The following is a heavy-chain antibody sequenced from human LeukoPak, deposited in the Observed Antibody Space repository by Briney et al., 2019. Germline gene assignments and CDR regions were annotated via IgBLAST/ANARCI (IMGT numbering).Heavy chain of an antibody. Sequence: SETLSLTCAVYGGSFSGYYWSWIRQPPGKGLEWIGYIYYSGSTEYNPSIKSRVTISVDTSKNQFSLELRSVTAADTAVYYCARVLGSGHSDYWGQGTLVTVSS. D-gene: IGHD3-3*01. CDR3: ARVLGSGHSDY. CDR1: GGSFSGYY. J-gene: IGHJ4*02. V-gene: IGHV4-59*01. CDR2: IYYSGST.